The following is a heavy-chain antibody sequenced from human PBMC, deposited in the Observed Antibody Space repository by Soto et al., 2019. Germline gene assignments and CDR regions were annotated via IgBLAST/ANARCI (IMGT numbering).Heavy chain of an antibody. CDR2: IIPIFGTA. CDR3: ARGVKRGGYSYGSYYYYGMDV. V-gene: IGHV1-69*01. CDR1: GGTFSSYA. Sequence: QVQLVQSGAEVKKPGSSVKVSCKASGGTFSSYAISWVRQAPGQGLEWMGGIIPIFGTANYAQKIQGRVTVTAEESTSTEYREVSSLRTEDKAVYYCARGVKRGGYSYGSYYYYGMDVWGQGTTVTVSS. J-gene: IGHJ6*02. D-gene: IGHD5-18*01.